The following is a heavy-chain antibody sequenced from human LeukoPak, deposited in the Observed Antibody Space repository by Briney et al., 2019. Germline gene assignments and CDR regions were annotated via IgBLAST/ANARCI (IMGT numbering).Heavy chain of an antibody. V-gene: IGHV4-31*03. J-gene: IGHJ6*02. CDR1: GGSISSGGYY. Sequence: SETLSLTCTVSGGSISSGGYYWSWIRQHPGKGLEWIGYIYYSGSTYYNPSLKSRVTISVDTSKNQFSLKLSSVTAADTAVYYCARDTGRTPYYYYYGMDVWGQGTTVTVSS. CDR3: ARDTGRTPYYYYYGMDV. D-gene: IGHD1-1*01. CDR2: IYYSGST.